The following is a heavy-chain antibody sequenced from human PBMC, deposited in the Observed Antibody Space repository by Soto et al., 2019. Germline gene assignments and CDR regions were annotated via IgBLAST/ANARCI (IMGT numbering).Heavy chain of an antibody. D-gene: IGHD2-2*01. V-gene: IGHV1-69*02. CDR2: IIPILGIA. CDR3: ASSNGFEYCSSTSCYAGFMDV. Sequence: ASVKVSCKASGGTFSSYTISWVRQAPGQGLEWMGRIIPILGIANYAQKFQGRVTITADKSTSTAYMELSSLRSEDTAVYYCASSNGFEYCSSTSCYAGFMDVWGKGTTVTVSS. CDR1: GGTFSSYT. J-gene: IGHJ6*03.